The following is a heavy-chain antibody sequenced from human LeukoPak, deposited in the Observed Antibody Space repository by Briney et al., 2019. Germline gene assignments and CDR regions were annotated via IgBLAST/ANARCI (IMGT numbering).Heavy chain of an antibody. D-gene: IGHD6-13*01. V-gene: IGHV4-59*08. CDR1: GGSLSNYY. CDR2: IFYNGNT. CDR3: ARRFKSGTGLFDP. J-gene: IGHJ5*02. Sequence: SETLSLTCTVSGGSLSNYYWSWIRQPPGKGLEWIGYIFYNGNTNYKSSLKSRVTISLDTSKNQFSLRLSSVTAADTAVYYCARRFKSGTGLFDPWGQGTLVTVSS.